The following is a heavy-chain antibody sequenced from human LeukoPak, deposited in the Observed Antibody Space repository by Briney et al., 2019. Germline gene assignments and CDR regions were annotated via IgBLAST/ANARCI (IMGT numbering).Heavy chain of an antibody. J-gene: IGHJ4*02. V-gene: IGHV1-24*01. CDR3: ATDYDFWSGYGN. Sequence: ASVKVSCKVSGYTLTELSMHWVRQAPGKGLGWMGGFDPEDGETIYAQKFQGRVTMTEDTSTDTAYMELSSLRSEDTAVYYCATDYDFWSGYGNWGQGTLVTVSS. D-gene: IGHD3-3*01. CDR2: FDPEDGET. CDR1: GYTLTELS.